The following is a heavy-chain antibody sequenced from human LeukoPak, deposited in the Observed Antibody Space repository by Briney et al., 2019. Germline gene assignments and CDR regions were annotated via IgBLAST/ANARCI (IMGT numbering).Heavy chain of an antibody. CDR2: ISYDGSNK. J-gene: IGHJ4*02. CDR3: ARVGGRLSLRAFFDY. Sequence: QPGRSLRLSCAASGFTFSSYGMHWVRQAPGKGLEWVAVISYDGSNKYYADSVKGRFTISRDNSKNTLYLQMNSLRAEDTAVYYCARVGGRLSLRAFFDYWGQGTLVTVSS. V-gene: IGHV3-30*03. D-gene: IGHD3-3*01. CDR1: GFTFSSYG.